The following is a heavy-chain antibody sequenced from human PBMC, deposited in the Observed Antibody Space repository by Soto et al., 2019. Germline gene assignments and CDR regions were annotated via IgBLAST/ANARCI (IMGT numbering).Heavy chain of an antibody. CDR3: ASDPDYGGNEYYGMDV. J-gene: IGHJ6*04. CDR1: GFTFSDYY. D-gene: IGHD4-17*01. Sequence: PGGSLRLSCAASGFTFSDYYMSWIRQAPGKGLEWVSYISSSGSTIYYADSVKGRFTISRDNAKNSLYLQMNSLRAEDTAVYYCASDPDYGGNEYYGMDVWGKGTKVTAPQ. CDR2: ISSSGSTI. V-gene: IGHV3-11*01.